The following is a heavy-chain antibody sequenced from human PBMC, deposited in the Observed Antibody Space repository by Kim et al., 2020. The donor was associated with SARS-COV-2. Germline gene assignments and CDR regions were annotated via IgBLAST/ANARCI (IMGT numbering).Heavy chain of an antibody. J-gene: IGHJ5*02. D-gene: IGHD3-9*01. CDR3: ARRVVGDDILTGYPNWFDP. CDR1: GGSISSSSYY. V-gene: IGHV4-39*01. Sequence: SETLSLTCTVSGGSISSSSYYWGWIRQPPGKGLEWIGSIYYSGSTYYNPSLKSRVTISVDTSKNQFSLKLSSVTAADTAVYYCARRVVGDDILTGYPNWFDPWGQGTLVTVSS. CDR2: IYYSGST.